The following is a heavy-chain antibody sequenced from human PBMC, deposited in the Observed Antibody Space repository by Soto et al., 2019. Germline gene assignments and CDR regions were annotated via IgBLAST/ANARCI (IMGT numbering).Heavy chain of an antibody. D-gene: IGHD2-2*01. CDR3: TTDLQAYCDGTTCYAGNYYYDDMDV. J-gene: IGHJ6*02. CDR2: IKSQGDGGTR. Sequence: GGSLRLSCATSGFTFSIYSMSWVRQAPGKGLEWVGHIKSQGDGGTRDYAAPVKGRFTISRDDSKNTLFLQMNSLKNEDTAVYFCTTDLQAYCDGTTCYAGNYYYDDMDVWGQGTKVTVSS. CDR1: GFTFSIYS. V-gene: IGHV3-15*01.